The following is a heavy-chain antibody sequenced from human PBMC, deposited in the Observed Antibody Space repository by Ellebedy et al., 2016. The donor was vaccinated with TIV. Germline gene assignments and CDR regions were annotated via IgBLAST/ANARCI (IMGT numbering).Heavy chain of an antibody. Sequence: GGSLRLSCAASGLTVSSNYMSWVRQAPGKGLEWVSVIYSGISTYYADSVKGRFTISRDNSKNTLYLQMNSLRAEDTAVYYCVKDRPNCGGDCYDAFDMWGQGTMVTVSS. D-gene: IGHD2-21*01. J-gene: IGHJ3*02. CDR1: GLTVSSNY. V-gene: IGHV3-53*01. CDR2: IYSGIST. CDR3: VKDRPNCGGDCYDAFDM.